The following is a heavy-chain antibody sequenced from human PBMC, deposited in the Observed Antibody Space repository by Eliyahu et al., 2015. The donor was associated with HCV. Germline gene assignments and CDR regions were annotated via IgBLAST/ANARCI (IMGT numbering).Heavy chain of an antibody. J-gene: IGHJ3*02. D-gene: IGHD1-7*01. CDR1: GYSFXDYW. V-gene: IGHV5-51*01. CDR3: ARQIGGTTAFDI. Sequence: EVHLVQSGAEVKKPGEPLKISCLGSGYSFXDYWIAWVRQMPGKGLEWMGLIYPGDSDTKYSPSFQGQVTISADKSGKTAYLQWNSLKASDTAMYYCARQIGGTTAFDIWGQGTMISVSS. CDR2: IYPGDSDT.